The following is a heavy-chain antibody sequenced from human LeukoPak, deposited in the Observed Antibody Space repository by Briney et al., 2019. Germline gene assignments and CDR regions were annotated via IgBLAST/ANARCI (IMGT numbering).Heavy chain of an antibody. D-gene: IGHD4-17*01. CDR1: GFTFSYFW. Sequence: GGSLRLSCAVSGFTFSYFWMHWFRQTPGKGLVWVSCTNTDGSYSSYADSVKGRFTISRDNVGNTLYLQMSSLRAEDSAVYYCARDFDGPRASDYWGQGISVTVSS. CDR3: ARDFDGPRASDY. CDR2: TNTDGSYS. V-gene: IGHV3-74*01. J-gene: IGHJ4*02.